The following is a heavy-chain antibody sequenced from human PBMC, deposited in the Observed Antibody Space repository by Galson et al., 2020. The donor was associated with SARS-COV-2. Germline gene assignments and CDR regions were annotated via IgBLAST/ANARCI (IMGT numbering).Heavy chain of an antibody. V-gene: IGHV3-73*01. CDR3: STLVDY. J-gene: IGHJ4*02. CDR1: GFRFSDAA. CDR2: IRGKAKEYAT. Sequence: GESLKISCAASGFRFSDAAIHWVRQASGKGLEWVGRIRGKAKEYATGYAASVRGRFTISRDDSKNTAYLEMNSLKTEDTALYYCSTLVDYWGQGALVTVSS.